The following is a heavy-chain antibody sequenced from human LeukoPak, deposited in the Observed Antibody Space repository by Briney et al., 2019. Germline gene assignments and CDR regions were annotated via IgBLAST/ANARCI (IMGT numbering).Heavy chain of an antibody. CDR1: GGSISSYY. Sequence: ASETLSLTCTVSGGSISSYYWSWIRQPPGKGLEWIGYIYYSGSTNYNPSLKSRVTISVDTSKNQFSLKLSSVTAADTAVYYCARVLRIAAALDIWGQGTLVIVSS. CDR3: ARVLRIAAALDI. CDR2: IYYSGST. J-gene: IGHJ4*02. D-gene: IGHD6-25*01. V-gene: IGHV4-59*01.